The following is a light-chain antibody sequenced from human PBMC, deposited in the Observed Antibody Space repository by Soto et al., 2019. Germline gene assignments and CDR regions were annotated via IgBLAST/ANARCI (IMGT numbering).Light chain of an antibody. J-gene: IGKJ1*01. CDR3: QQYNAYPWT. Sequence: DIQITQSPSTLSASLGDRVTITCRASQSISTWLAWYQQKPGRAPKLLIYKASSLQSDVPSGFNGSGSGTEFTLTISSLQPDDYATYYCQQYNAYPWTFGQGTKVDIK. CDR2: KAS. V-gene: IGKV1-5*03. CDR1: QSISTW.